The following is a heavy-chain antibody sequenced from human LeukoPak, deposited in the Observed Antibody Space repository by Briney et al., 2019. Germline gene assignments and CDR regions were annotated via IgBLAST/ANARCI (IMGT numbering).Heavy chain of an antibody. Sequence: TGGSLRLSCAASGFTFSSYSMNWVRQAPGKGLEWVSYISSSGSTIYYADSVKGRFTISRDNAKNSLYLQMNSLRAEDTAVYYCARSPGYSSGWYGTYYYYYYMDVWGKGTTVTVSS. CDR3: ARSPGYSSGWYGTYYYYYYMDV. D-gene: IGHD6-19*01. V-gene: IGHV3-48*04. CDR2: ISSSGSTI. J-gene: IGHJ6*03. CDR1: GFTFSSYS.